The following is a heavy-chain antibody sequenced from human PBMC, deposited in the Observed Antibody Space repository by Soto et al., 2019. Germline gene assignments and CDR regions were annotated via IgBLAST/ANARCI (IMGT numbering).Heavy chain of an antibody. CDR2: IIPIFGTA. CDR3: AGGRSGYPNDAFDI. Sequence: SVKVSCKASGGTFSSYAISWVRQAPGQGLEWMGGIIPIFGTANYAQKFQGRVTITADESTSTAYMELSSLRSEDTAVYYCAGGRSGYPNDAFDIWGQGTMVTVSS. D-gene: IGHD3-3*01. J-gene: IGHJ3*02. CDR1: GGTFSSYA. V-gene: IGHV1-69*13.